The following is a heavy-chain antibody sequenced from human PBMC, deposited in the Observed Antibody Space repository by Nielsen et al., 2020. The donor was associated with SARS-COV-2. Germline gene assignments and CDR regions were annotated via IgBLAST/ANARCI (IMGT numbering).Heavy chain of an antibody. D-gene: IGHD1-14*01. J-gene: IGHJ4*02. CDR3: AKETGTTGY. Sequence: SLKISCAASGFTFDDYAVHWVRQAPGKGLEWVSGISWNSGSIGYADSVKGRFTISRDNAKNSLYLQMNSLRAEDTALYYCAKETGTTGYWGQGTLVTVSS. CDR1: GFTFDDYA. CDR2: ISWNSGSI. V-gene: IGHV3-9*01.